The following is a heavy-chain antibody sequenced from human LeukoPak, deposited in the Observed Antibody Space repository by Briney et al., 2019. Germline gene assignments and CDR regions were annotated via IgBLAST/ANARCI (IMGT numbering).Heavy chain of an antibody. J-gene: IGHJ5*02. D-gene: IGHD2-8*01. Sequence: SETLSLTCTVSGGSISSYYWSWIRQPAGKGLECIGRIYTSWSTNYNPSLKSRVTMSVDTARNQFSLKLSSVTAADTAVYYCARDSGYCTNGVCLGDTNWFDPWGQGTLVTVSS. CDR1: GGSISSYY. CDR3: ARDSGYCTNGVCLGDTNWFDP. CDR2: IYTSWST. V-gene: IGHV4-4*07.